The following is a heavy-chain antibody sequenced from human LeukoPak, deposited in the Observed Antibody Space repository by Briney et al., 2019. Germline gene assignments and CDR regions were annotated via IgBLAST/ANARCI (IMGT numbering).Heavy chain of an antibody. CDR2: IWYDGSNK. D-gene: IGHD1-7*01. CDR3: AKEGTTRYYYMDV. J-gene: IGHJ6*03. CDR1: RFTFSSYG. Sequence: GRSLRLSCAASRFTFSSYGMHWVRQAPGKGLEWVAVIWYDGSNKYYADSVKGRFTISRDNSKNTLYLQMNSLRAEDTAVYYCAKEGTTRYYYMDVWGKGTTVTVSS. V-gene: IGHV3-33*06.